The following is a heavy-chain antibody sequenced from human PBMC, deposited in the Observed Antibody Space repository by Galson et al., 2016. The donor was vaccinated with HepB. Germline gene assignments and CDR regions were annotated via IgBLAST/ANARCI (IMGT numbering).Heavy chain of an antibody. CDR2: TYYRAKWYN. CDR3: AREYSTGYYERFLAKRARRGFDY. Sequence: CAISGDSVSSNSAAWNWIRQSPSRGLEWLGRTYYRAKWYNDYAVSVKGRITINVDTSKNQFSLQLNSVTPEDTAVYYCAREYSTGYYERFLAKRARRGFDYWGQGTLVTASS. D-gene: IGHD6-19*01. J-gene: IGHJ4*02. CDR1: GDSVSSNSAA. V-gene: IGHV6-1*01.